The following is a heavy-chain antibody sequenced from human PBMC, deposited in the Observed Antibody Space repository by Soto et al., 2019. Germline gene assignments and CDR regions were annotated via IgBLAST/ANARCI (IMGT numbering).Heavy chain of an antibody. CDR3: AKARPVNGNAPSAGDNGFDS. J-gene: IGHJ5*01. V-gene: IGHV3-23*01. D-gene: IGHD1-1*01. Sequence: EVQLLESGGGLVQPGGSLRLSCAASGFTFITYAMTWVRQVPGKGLEWVSTISGSGGSTYYADSVKGRFTISRDNSKSTVHLQMNSRRAEDAAVYYCAKARPVNGNAPSAGDNGFDSWGQGTLVTVSS. CDR2: ISGSGGST. CDR1: GFTFITYA.